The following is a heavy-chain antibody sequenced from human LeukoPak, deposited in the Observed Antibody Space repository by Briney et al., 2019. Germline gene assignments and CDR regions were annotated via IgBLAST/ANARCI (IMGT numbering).Heavy chain of an antibody. J-gene: IGHJ4*02. V-gene: IGHV3-74*01. CDR1: GFTFSSHW. Sequence: GGSLRLSCAASGFTFSSHWMHWVRQAPGKGLVWVSRINIDGSTSNYADSVKGRFTVSRDNAKNAVYLQMNSLRVEDTAVYYCARASALATPPFAYWGQGTLVTVSS. D-gene: IGHD5-12*01. CDR2: INIDGSTS. CDR3: ARASALATPPFAY.